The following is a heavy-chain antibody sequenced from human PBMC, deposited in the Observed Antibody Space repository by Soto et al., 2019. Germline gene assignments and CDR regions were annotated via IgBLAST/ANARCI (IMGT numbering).Heavy chain of an antibody. CDR1: GGSISSYY. V-gene: IGHV4-59*01. D-gene: IGHD5-18*01. Sequence: SETLSLTCTVSGGSISSYYWSWIRQPPGKGLEWIGYIYYSGSTNYNPSLKSRVTISVDTSKNQFSLKLSSVTAADTAVYYCASTLRDTESWFDPWGQGTLVTVSS. CDR2: IYYSGST. CDR3: ASTLRDTESWFDP. J-gene: IGHJ5*02.